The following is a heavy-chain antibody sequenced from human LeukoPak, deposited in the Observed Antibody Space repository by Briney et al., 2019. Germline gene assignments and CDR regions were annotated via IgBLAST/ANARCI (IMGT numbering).Heavy chain of an antibody. V-gene: IGHV4-59*01. J-gene: IGHJ6*03. D-gene: IGHD3-10*01. Sequence: PSETLSLTCTVSGGSISSYYWSWIRQPPGKGLEWIGYIYYSGSTNYNPSLKSRVTISVDTSKNQFSLKLSSVTAADTAVYYCARDFARFGGEYYMDVWGKGTTVTISS. CDR3: ARDFARFGGEYYMDV. CDR2: IYYSGST. CDR1: GGSISSYY.